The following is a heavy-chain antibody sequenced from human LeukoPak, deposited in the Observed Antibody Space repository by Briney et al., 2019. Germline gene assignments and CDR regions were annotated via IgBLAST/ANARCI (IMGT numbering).Heavy chain of an antibody. CDR3: AKDFFLGGGWEPRYYFDY. Sequence: GSLRLSCAASGFTFSSYGMHWVRQAPGKGLEWVAVIWYDGSNKYYADSVKGRFTISRDNSKNTLYLQMNSLRAEDTAVYYCAKDFFLGGGWEPRYYFDYWGQGTLVTVSS. V-gene: IGHV3-33*06. D-gene: IGHD1-26*01. CDR1: GFTFSSYG. J-gene: IGHJ4*02. CDR2: IWYDGSNK.